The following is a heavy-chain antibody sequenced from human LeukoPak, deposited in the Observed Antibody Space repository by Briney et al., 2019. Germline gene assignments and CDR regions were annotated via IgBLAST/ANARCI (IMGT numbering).Heavy chain of an antibody. V-gene: IGHV3-7*01. CDR2: IKQDGSEK. J-gene: IGHJ4*02. CDR3: ARRRDSGSLQHFDY. Sequence: GGSLRLSCAASGFSFSNYWMSWVRQAPGKGLEWVGNIKQDGSEKYYVDSVKGRFTISRDNAKNSLYLKMNSLRAEDTAVYYCARRRDSGSLQHFDYWGQGTLVTVSS. D-gene: IGHD1-26*01. CDR1: GFSFSNYW.